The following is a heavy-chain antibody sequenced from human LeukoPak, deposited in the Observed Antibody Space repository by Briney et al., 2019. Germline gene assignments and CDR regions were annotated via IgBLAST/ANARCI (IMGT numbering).Heavy chain of an antibody. V-gene: IGHV3-33*06. CDR2: IWYDGSNK. J-gene: IGHJ4*02. D-gene: IGHD5-12*01. CDR3: AKDLIGYSGYDFFDY. CDR1: GFTFTSYG. Sequence: PGGSLRLSCAASGFTFTSYGMHWVRQAPGKGLEWVAAIWYDGSNKYYADSVKGRFTTSRDNSKNTLYLQMNSLRAEDTAVYYCAKDLIGYSGYDFFDYWGQGTLVTVSS.